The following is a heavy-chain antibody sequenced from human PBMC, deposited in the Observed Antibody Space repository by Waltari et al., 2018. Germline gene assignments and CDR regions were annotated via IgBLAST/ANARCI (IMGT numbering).Heavy chain of an antibody. V-gene: IGHV3-15*07. CDR2: IKSHNEGGTG. CDR3: TTDRIRQHETGGYYDLRPE. D-gene: IGHD3-10*01. CDR1: GFTLRTAW. J-gene: IGHJ4*02. Sequence: EVQLVESGGALVGPGGSLRLSCAAYGFTLRTAWMEWSRPTPGKGREGVDRIKSHNEGGTGDYAGPVRGRFTISRDDLKNLLFLQMNSLKTDDSAVYYCTTDRIRQHETGGYYDLRPEWGQGTLVTVSS.